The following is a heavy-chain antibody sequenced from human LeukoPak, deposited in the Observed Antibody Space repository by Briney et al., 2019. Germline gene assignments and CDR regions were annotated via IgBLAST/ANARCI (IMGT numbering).Heavy chain of an antibody. CDR1: GFTFDDYA. CDR2: ISWNSGSI. Sequence: GRSLRLSCAASGFTFDDYAMHWVRHAPGKGLEWVSGISWNSGSIGYADSVKGRFTISRDNAKNSLYLQMNSLRAEDTAVYYCARDYYDSSGYYPVLDYWGQGTLVTVSS. J-gene: IGHJ4*02. D-gene: IGHD3-22*01. CDR3: ARDYYDSSGYYPVLDY. V-gene: IGHV3-9*01.